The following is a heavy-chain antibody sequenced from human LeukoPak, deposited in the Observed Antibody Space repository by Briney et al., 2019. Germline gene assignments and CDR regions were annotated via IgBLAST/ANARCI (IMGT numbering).Heavy chain of an antibody. CDR3: ARVGVEWELPDY. D-gene: IGHD1-26*01. J-gene: IGHJ4*02. CDR1: GGTFSSYA. Sequence: SVKVSCKASGGTFSSYAISWVRQAPGQGLEWMGRIIPIFGTANYAQKFQGRVTITTDESTSTAYMEPSSLRSEDTAVYYCARVGVEWELPDYWGQGTLVTVSS. V-gene: IGHV1-69*05. CDR2: IIPIFGTA.